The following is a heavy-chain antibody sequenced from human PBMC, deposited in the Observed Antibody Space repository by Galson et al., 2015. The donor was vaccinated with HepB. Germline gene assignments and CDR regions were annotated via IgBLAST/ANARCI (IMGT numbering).Heavy chain of an antibody. CDR1: GGSISSGSYY. D-gene: IGHD6-6*01. CDR3: AQARGPFYYYYYMDV. Sequence: TLSLTCTVSGGSISSGSYYWSWIRQPAGKGLEWIGRIYTSGSTNYNPSLKSRVTMSVDTSKNQFSLKLSSVTAADTAVYYCAQARGPFYYYYYMDVWGTGTTVTVSS. CDR2: IYTSGST. J-gene: IGHJ6*03. V-gene: IGHV4-61*02.